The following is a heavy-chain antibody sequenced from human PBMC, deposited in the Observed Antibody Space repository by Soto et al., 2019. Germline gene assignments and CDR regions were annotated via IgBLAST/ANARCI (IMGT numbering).Heavy chain of an antibody. CDR1: GGSFSGYY. V-gene: IGHV4-34*09. CDR2: INHSGST. D-gene: IGHD3-22*01. J-gene: IGHJ6*02. Sequence: SETLSLTCAVYGGSFSGYYWSWIRQPPGKGLEWIGEINHSGSTNYNPSLKSRVTISVDTSKNQFSLKLSSVTAADTAVYYCARVGYDSSGWFFPVTPYRGMDVWGQGTTVTVSS. CDR3: ARVGYDSSGWFFPVTPYRGMDV.